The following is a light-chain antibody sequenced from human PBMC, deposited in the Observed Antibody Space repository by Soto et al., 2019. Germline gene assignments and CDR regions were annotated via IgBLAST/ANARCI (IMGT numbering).Light chain of an antibody. J-gene: IGKJ1*01. CDR3: QQYNSYPWT. CDR2: KAS. Sequence: DIQITHSPSTLSASVGDRVTITFRASQSISSWLAWYQQKPGKAPKLLIYKASSLESGVPSRFSGSGSGTEFTLTISSLQPDDFATYYCQQYNSYPWTFGQGTKVDIK. V-gene: IGKV1-5*03. CDR1: QSISSW.